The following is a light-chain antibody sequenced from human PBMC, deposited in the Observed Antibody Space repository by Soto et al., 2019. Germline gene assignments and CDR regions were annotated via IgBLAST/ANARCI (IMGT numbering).Light chain of an antibody. CDR2: NAS. CDR3: QKYNSYPRT. J-gene: IGKJ2*01. V-gene: IGKV1-5*03. Sequence: DIQMTQSPSTLSASVGDRVTITCRASQNIDNCLAWYQHKPGKAPKVLLYNASTLESWVPSRFSGSEAGTEFTLTISSLQTDDFATYYCQKYNSYPRTFGQGTTVEIK. CDR1: QNIDNC.